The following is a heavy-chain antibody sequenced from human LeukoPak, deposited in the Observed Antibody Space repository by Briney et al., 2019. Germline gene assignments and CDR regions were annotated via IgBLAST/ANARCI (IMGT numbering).Heavy chain of an antibody. V-gene: IGHV3-49*03. CDR2: IRSKGSGGAI. Sequence: PGGSLRLSCTASGFTFNEYAMSWFRQAPGRGLEWVGFIRSKGSGGAIEYAASVKGRFTLSRDDSKSIVSLQTNSLQSEDTAVYYCVKGRTRADSWGQGTLVTVSS. CDR3: VKGRTRADS. CDR1: GFTFNEYA. J-gene: IGHJ4*02. D-gene: IGHD3-3*01.